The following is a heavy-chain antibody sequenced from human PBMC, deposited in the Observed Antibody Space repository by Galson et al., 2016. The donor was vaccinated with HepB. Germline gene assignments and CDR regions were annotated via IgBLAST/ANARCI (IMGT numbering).Heavy chain of an antibody. CDR1: GYSFTSYW. CDR2: IYPGDSDT. CDR3: AGRWSYDFWSGYFTGWFDP. Sequence: HSGAEVEKPGESLKISCKGPGYSFTSYWSGWVRQMPGKGVEWMGIIYPGDSDTRYSPSFQGQRTLSAAKSISTAYLQWSSLNASDTAMYYGAGRWSYDFWSGYFTGWFDPWGQGTLVTVSS. V-gene: IGHV5-51*01. D-gene: IGHD3-3*01. J-gene: IGHJ5*02.